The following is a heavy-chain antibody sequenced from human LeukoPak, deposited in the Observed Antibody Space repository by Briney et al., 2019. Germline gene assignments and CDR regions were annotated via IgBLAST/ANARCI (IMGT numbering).Heavy chain of an antibody. D-gene: IGHD3-22*01. V-gene: IGHV3-33*01. J-gene: IGHJ3*02. Sequence: RSLRLSCSASGFAFSNYGVHWVRQAPGKGLEWVAVIWYDGSYKYYADSVKGRFTISRDNSKNTLYLQMNSLRAEDTAVYYCAREYFYDSSGYSDAFDIWGQRTMVTVSS. CDR3: AREYFYDSSGYSDAFDI. CDR2: IWYDGSYK. CDR1: GFAFSNYG.